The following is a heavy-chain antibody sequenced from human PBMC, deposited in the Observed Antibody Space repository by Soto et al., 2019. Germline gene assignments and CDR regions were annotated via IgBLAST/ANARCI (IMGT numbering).Heavy chain of an antibody. J-gene: IGHJ4*02. CDR1: GFTFSSYA. CDR3: AGTGYSSGLTDY. CDR2: ISGSGGST. Sequence: PGGSLRLSCAASGFTFSSYAMSWVRQAPGKGLEWVSAISGSGGSTHYADSVKGRFTISRDNSKNTLYLQMNSLRAEDTAVYYCAGTGYSSGLTDYWGQGTLVTVSS. D-gene: IGHD6-19*01. V-gene: IGHV3-23*01.